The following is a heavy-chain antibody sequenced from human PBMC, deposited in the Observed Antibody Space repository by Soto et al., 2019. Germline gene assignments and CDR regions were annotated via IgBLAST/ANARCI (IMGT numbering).Heavy chain of an antibody. V-gene: IGHV5-51*01. CDR2: IYPGDSDT. J-gene: IGHJ4*02. Sequence: PGESLKISCKGSGYSFTSYWIGWVRQMPGKGLEWMGIIYPGDSDTRYSPSFQGQVTMSADKSISTAYLQWSSLRASDTAMYYCARTNWYSSSSVYFDYWGQGILVTVSS. CDR1: GYSFTSYW. CDR3: ARTNWYSSSSVYFDY. D-gene: IGHD6-6*01.